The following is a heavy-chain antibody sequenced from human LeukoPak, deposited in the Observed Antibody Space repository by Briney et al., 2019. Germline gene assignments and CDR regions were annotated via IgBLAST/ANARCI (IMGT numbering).Heavy chain of an antibody. CDR2: FNPEDGET. V-gene: IGHV1-24*01. Sequence: ASVKVSCKVSGYTLTELSMHWVRQAPGKGLEWMGGFNPEDGETIYAQKFQGRVTMTEDTSTDTAYMELSSLRSEDTAVYYCASTYCSSTSCPYYFDYWGQGTLVTVSS. CDR1: GYTLTELS. D-gene: IGHD2-2*01. J-gene: IGHJ4*02. CDR3: ASTYCSSTSCPYYFDY.